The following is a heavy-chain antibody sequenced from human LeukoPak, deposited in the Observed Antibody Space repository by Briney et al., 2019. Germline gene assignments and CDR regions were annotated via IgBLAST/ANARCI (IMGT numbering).Heavy chain of an antibody. D-gene: IGHD2-2*01. J-gene: IGHJ6*02. V-gene: IGHV3-11*01. CDR1: GFTFSDYY. CDR3: ARDGSLYCSRSICRSGKYYYGMDV. Sequence: PGGSLRLSCVASGFTFSDYYMTWVRQAPGKGLEWVSYIDRSGSTIYYADSVKGRFTISRDNAKNSLYLQMNSLRAEDTALYYCARDGSLYCSRSICRSGKYYYGMDVWGQGTTVTVSS. CDR2: IDRSGSTI.